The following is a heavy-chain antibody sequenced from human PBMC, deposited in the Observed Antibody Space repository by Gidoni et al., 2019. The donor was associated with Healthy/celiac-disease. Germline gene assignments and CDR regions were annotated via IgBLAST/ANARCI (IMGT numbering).Heavy chain of an antibody. CDR2: INHSGST. V-gene: IGHV4-34*01. D-gene: IGHD3-22*01. J-gene: IGHJ6*02. Sequence: QVQLQQWGAGLLKPSETLSLTCAVYGGSFSGYYWSWIRQPPGKGLEWIGEINHSGSTNYNPSLKSRVTISVDTSKNQFSLKLSSVTAADTAVYYCARGRRGYYDSSGYYQKNYYYGMDVWGQGTTVTVSS. CDR3: ARGRRGYYDSSGYYQKNYYYGMDV. CDR1: GGSFSGYY.